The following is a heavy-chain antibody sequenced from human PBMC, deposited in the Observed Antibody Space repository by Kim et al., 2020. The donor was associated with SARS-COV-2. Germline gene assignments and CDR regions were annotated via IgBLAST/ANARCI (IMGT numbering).Heavy chain of an antibody. CDR2: IVVGSGNT. J-gene: IGHJ4*02. D-gene: IGHD6-13*01. V-gene: IGHV1-58*01. CDR1: GFTFTSSA. Sequence: SVKVSCKASGFTFTSSAVQWVRQARGQRLEWIGWIVVGSGNTNYAQKFQERVTITRDMSTSTAYMELRSLRSEDTAVYYCAAYLVDGTQQQLVPFDYWGQGTLVTVSS. CDR3: AAYLVDGTQQQLVPFDY.